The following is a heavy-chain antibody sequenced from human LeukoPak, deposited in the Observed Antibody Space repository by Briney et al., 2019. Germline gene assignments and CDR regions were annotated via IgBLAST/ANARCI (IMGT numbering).Heavy chain of an antibody. J-gene: IGHJ4*02. CDR2: IQSDGTNK. Sequence: GGSLRLSCAASGFIFSSYGMHWVRQAPGKGLEWVAFIQSDGTNKYYTDSVKGRFTVSRDNSKNTLYLQMDSLRPEDTAVYYCAKDASSAWYFSYFDFWGQGTLVTVSS. CDR3: AKDASSAWYFSYFDF. D-gene: IGHD6-19*01. V-gene: IGHV3-30*02. CDR1: GFIFSSYG.